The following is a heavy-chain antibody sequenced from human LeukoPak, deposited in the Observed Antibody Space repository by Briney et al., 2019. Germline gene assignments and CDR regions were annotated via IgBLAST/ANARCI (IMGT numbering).Heavy chain of an antibody. CDR3: ARVSSYGQHYYYYYMDV. Sequence: PSETLSLTCAVYGGSFSGYYWSWIRQPPGKGLEWIGEINHSGSTNYNPSLKSRVTISVDTSKNQFSLKLSSVTAADTAVYYCARVSSYGQHYYYYYMDVWGKGTTVTVSS. D-gene: IGHD5-18*01. CDR2: INHSGST. CDR1: GGSFSGYY. J-gene: IGHJ6*03. V-gene: IGHV4-34*01.